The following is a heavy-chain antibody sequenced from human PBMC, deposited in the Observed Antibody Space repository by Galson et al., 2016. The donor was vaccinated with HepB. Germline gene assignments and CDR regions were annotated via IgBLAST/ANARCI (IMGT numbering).Heavy chain of an antibody. CDR3: AREIGGHYYGSGRLD. CDR2: IRSSSDLI. J-gene: IGHJ4*02. CDR1: GFTFSSYS. Sequence: SLRLSCAASGFTFSSYSMNWVRQAPGKGLEWVSYIRSSSDLIYYAGSVKGRFTISRDNAKNSLYLQLNSLRDEDTAVYYCAREIGGHYYGSGRLDWGQGTLVTVSS. D-gene: IGHD3-10*01. V-gene: IGHV3-48*02.